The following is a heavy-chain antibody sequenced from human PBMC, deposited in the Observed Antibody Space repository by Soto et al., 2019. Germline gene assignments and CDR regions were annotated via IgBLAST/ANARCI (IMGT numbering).Heavy chain of an antibody. D-gene: IGHD1-26*01. Sequence: SETLSLTCTVSGGSITDYSWVWIRQPAGKGLEWIGRIFSSGSTNYNPSLKGRITMSLDTSKNQFSLKLSSVTAADTAVYYCARDKELGNYYGMDVWGQGTTVTVSS. J-gene: IGHJ6*02. V-gene: IGHV4-4*07. CDR2: IFSSGST. CDR3: ARDKELGNYYGMDV. CDR1: GGSITDYS.